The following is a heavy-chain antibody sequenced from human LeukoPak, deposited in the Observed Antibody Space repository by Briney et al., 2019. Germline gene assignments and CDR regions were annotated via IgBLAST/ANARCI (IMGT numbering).Heavy chain of an antibody. CDR3: ARGISGHDPHSYYYYGMDV. D-gene: IGHD5-12*01. J-gene: IGHJ6*02. V-gene: IGHV4-34*01. CDR2: INHSGST. CDR1: GGSFSGYY. Sequence: SETLSLTCAVYGGSFSGYYWSWIRQPPGKGLEWIGEINHSGSTNYNPSLKSRVTISVDTSKNQFSLKLSSVTAADTAVYYCARGISGHDPHSYYYYGMDVWGQGTTVTVSS.